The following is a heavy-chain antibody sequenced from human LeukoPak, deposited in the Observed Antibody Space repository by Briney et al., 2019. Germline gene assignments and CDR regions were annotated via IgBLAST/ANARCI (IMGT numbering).Heavy chain of an antibody. CDR2: IYYSGST. D-gene: IGHD3-10*01. CDR1: GGSVSSGGYY. J-gene: IGHJ5*02. V-gene: IGHV4-31*03. CDR3: ARGQYYYGSGSFPPLNWFDP. Sequence: SQTLSLTCTVSGGSVSSGGYYWSWIRQHPGTGLEWIGYIYYSGSTYYNPSLKSRVTISVDTSKNQSSLKLSSVTAADTAVYYCARGQYYYGSGSFPPLNWFDPWGQGTLVTVSS.